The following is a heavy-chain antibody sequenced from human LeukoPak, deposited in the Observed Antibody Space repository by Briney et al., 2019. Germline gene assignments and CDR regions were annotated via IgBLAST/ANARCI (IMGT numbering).Heavy chain of an antibody. Sequence: SVKVSCKASGGTFISYAISWVRQAPGQGLEWMGGIIPIFGTANYAQKFQGRVTITADESTSTAYMELSSLRSEDTAVYYCARGVSYYYYGMDVWGQGTTVTVSS. V-gene: IGHV1-69*13. J-gene: IGHJ6*02. CDR3: ARGVSYYYYGMDV. CDR2: IIPIFGTA. CDR1: GGTFISYA.